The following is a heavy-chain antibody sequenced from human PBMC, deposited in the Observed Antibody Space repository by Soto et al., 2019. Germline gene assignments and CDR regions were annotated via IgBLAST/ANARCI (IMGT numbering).Heavy chain of an antibody. CDR1: GGSISSYY. Sequence: SETLSLTCTVSGGSISSYYWSWIRQPPGKGLEWIGYIYYSGSTNYNPSLKSRVTISVDTSKNQFSLKLSSVTAADTAVYYCARGGRGVRGVILPHYYYYYMDVWGKGTTVTVSS. V-gene: IGHV4-59*01. CDR2: IYYSGST. CDR3: ARGGRGVRGVILPHYYYYYMDV. D-gene: IGHD3-10*01. J-gene: IGHJ6*03.